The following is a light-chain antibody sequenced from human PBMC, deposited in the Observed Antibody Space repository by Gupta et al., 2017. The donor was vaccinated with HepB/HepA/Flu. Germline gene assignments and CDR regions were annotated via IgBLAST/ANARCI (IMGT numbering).Light chain of an antibody. J-gene: IGKJ3*01. CDR1: QSVSSSY. Sequence: EIVLTKSPGTLSLSPGERATLSCRASQSVSSSYLAWHQQKPGQAPRLLIYGASSRASGIPDRFSGSGSGTDFTLTISRLDPEDFAVYYCQQYGTSPITFGPGTKVDIK. CDR3: QQYGTSPIT. V-gene: IGKV3-20*01. CDR2: GAS.